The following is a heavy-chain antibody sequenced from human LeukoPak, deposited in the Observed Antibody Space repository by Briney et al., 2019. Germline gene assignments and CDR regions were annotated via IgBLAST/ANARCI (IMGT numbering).Heavy chain of an antibody. CDR1: GFTFSSYG. CDR2: IRYDGSNK. CDR3: AKDLYIAVAGIFDY. D-gene: IGHD6-19*01. Sequence: GGSLRLSCAASGFTFSSYGMHWVRQAPGKGLEWVAFIRYDGSNKYYADSVKGRFTISRDNSKNTLYLQMSSLRAEDTAVYYCAKDLYIAVAGIFDYWGQGTLVTVSS. V-gene: IGHV3-30*02. J-gene: IGHJ4*02.